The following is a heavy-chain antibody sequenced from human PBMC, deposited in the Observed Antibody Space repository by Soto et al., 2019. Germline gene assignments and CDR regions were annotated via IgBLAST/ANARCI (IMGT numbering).Heavy chain of an antibody. CDR1: GGSISPYY. J-gene: IGHJ6*03. CDR3: ARKGAAASYAHYYMHV. Sequence: SETLSLTCTVSGGSISPYYWSWIRQPPGKGQERIGYVYYSGNTNYNPSLESRVTISVDTSRNRFSLNLTSATAADTAVYYCARKGAAASYAHYYMHVWCRGIAVTGSS. D-gene: IGHD6-13*01. V-gene: IGHV4-59*01. CDR2: VYYSGNT.